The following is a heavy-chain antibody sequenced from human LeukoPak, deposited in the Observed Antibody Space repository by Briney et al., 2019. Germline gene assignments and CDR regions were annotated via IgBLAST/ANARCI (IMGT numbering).Heavy chain of an antibody. CDR3: ARINDFWSGYFHHDY. D-gene: IGHD3-3*01. CDR1: GGSISSYY. CDR2: IYYSGST. Sequence: SETLSLNCTVSGGSISSYYWSWIRQPPGKGLEWIGYIYYSGSTNYNPSLKSRVTISVDTSKNQFSLKLSSVTAADTAVYYCARINDFWSGYFHHDYWGQGTLVTVSS. J-gene: IGHJ4*02. V-gene: IGHV4-59*01.